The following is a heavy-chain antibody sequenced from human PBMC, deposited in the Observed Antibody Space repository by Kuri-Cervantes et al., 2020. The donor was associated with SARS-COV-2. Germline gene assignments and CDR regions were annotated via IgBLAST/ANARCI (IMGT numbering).Heavy chain of an antibody. CDR1: GFTFTDHA. Sequence: LSLTCAASGFTFTDHAMHWVRQAPGKGLQWVALISYDGTKEFYADSVKGRFTISRDNSKSTLYLQMNTLRTEDTAVYYCARDRGTYYWGELSSWGQGTLVTVSS. J-gene: IGHJ5*02. V-gene: IGHV3-30-3*01. CDR3: ARDRGTYYWGELSS. D-gene: IGHD2/OR15-2a*01. CDR2: ISYDGTKE.